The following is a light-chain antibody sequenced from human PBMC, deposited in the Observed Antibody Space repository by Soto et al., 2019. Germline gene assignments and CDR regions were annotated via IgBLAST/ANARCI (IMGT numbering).Light chain of an antibody. CDR2: DAS. J-gene: IGKJ1*01. Sequence: ILVIQSPSILSAYVGDSVTITCRASQSISSWLAWYQQKPGKAPKLLIYDASSVESGVPSRFSGSGSGTEFTLTISSLQPDHFATYDCQQYTSSPWTFGQRTKVDIK. CDR1: QSISSW. CDR3: QQYTSSPWT. V-gene: IGKV1-5*01.